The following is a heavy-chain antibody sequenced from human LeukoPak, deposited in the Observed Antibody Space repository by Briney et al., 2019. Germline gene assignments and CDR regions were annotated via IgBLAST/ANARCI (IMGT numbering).Heavy chain of an antibody. V-gene: IGHV3-72*01. Sequence: GGSLRLSCAASGFIFSDHYMDWVRQAPGKGLEWVGRTTNKANSYTTEYAASVKGRFTISRDDSKNSLYLQMNSLKTEDTAVYYCATFVTSTTTGDYWGQGTLVTVSS. CDR1: GFIFSDHY. J-gene: IGHJ4*02. CDR3: ATFVTSTTTGDY. CDR2: TTNKANSYTT. D-gene: IGHD3-10*01.